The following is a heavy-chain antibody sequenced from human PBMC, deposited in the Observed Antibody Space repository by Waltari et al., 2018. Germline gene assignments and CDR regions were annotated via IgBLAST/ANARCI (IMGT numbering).Heavy chain of an antibody. CDR3: ARGLGSLRRYYDSFP. J-gene: IGHJ5*02. CDR1: GFTFSSYE. D-gene: IGHD3-3*01. V-gene: IGHV3-48*03. CDR2: IISSGSTI. Sequence: EVQLVESGGGLVQPGGSLRLSCAASGFTFSSYEMNWVRQAPGKGLEWVSYIISSGSTIYYADSVKGRFTISRDNAKNSLYLQMNSLRAEDTAVYYCARGLGSLRRYYDSFPWGQGTLVTVSS.